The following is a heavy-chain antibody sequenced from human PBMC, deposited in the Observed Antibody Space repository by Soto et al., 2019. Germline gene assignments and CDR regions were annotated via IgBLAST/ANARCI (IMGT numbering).Heavy chain of an antibody. V-gene: IGHV3-23*04. Sequence: EVQLVESGGGLVQPGGSLRLSCAASGFTFSTYGMSWVRQAPGKGLEWVSSITGTGGDTYYADSVKGRFTSSRDNSNNMLYLQMNSLRVEDTAVYYCARIRGYWYGLDVWGQGTTITVSS. CDR2: ITGTGGDT. CDR1: GFTFSTYG. CDR3: ARIRGYWYGLDV. J-gene: IGHJ6*02.